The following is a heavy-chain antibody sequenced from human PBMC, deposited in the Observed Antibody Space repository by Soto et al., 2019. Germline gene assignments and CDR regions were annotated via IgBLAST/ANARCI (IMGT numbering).Heavy chain of an antibody. CDR2: IVDSGGRT. Sequence: PGGSLRLSCAASGFTFSSCAMNWVRQAPGKGLEWVAGIVDSGGRTFYADSVKGRFTISRDNSKNTLYLQMNNLRADDTAVYHCAPVPAASSYYNLDAWGQGTTVTVSS. J-gene: IGHJ6*02. CDR3: APVPAASSYYNLDA. CDR1: GFTFSSCA. V-gene: IGHV3-23*01. D-gene: IGHD2-2*01.